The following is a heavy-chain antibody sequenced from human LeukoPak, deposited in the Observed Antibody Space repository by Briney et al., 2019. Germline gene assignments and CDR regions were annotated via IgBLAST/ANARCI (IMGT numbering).Heavy chain of an antibody. D-gene: IGHD4-17*01. CDR1: GGSISSSSYY. J-gene: IGHJ4*02. CDR2: IYYSGST. V-gene: IGHV4-39*07. CDR3: ARDDYGDYGY. Sequence: SETLSLTCTVSGGSISSSSYYWGWIRQPPGKGLEWIGSIYYSGSTYYNPSLKSRVTISVDTSKNQFSLKLSSVTAADTAVYYCARDDYGDYGYWGQGTLVTVAS.